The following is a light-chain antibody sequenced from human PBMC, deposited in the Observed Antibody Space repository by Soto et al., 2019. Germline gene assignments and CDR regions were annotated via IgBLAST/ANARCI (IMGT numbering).Light chain of an antibody. J-gene: IGKJ1*01. Sequence: DIQMTQSPSTLSASVGDRVTITCRASQSISSWLAWYQQKPGKAPKLLIYDASSLESGVPSRFSGSGSGTEFTLTISSLQPDDFATYFCQQSYTSPPWTFGQGTKVDTK. CDR1: QSISSW. CDR2: DAS. CDR3: QQSYTSPPWT. V-gene: IGKV1-5*01.